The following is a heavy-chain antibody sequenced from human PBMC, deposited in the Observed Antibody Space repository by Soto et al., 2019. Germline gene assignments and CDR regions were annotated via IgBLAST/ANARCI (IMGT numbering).Heavy chain of an antibody. V-gene: IGHV6-1*01. CDR2: TYYRSKWYN. Sequence: QVQLQQSGPGLVKPSQTLSLTCAISGDSVSSNSAAWNWIRQSPSRGLEWLGRTYYRSKWYNDYAITVKNRITLKPDTSKNQFPLQLNSVTPEDTAVYYCARDTVYDSSGYYYNYYYYYGMDVWGQGTTVTVSS. J-gene: IGHJ6*02. D-gene: IGHD3-22*01. CDR1: GDSVSSNSAA. CDR3: ARDTVYDSSGYYYNYYYYYGMDV.